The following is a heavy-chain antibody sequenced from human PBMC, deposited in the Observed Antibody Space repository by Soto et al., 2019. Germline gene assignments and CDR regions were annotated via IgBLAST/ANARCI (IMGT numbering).Heavy chain of an antibody. CDR1: GYSFTSYW. Sequence: LGESLKISCKGSGYSFTSYWIGWVRQMPGKGLEWMGIIYPGDSDTRYSPSFQGQVTISADKSISTAYLQWSSLKASDTAMYYCARSYYGSGSPALVNWFDPWGQGTQVTVSS. CDR3: ARSYYGSGSPALVNWFDP. J-gene: IGHJ5*02. V-gene: IGHV5-51*01. D-gene: IGHD3-10*01. CDR2: IYPGDSDT.